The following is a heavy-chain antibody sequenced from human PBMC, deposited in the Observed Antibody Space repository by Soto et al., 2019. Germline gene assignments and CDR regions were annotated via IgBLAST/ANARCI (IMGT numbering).Heavy chain of an antibody. CDR3: AKVGFPYSYGYLFYY. J-gene: IGHJ4*02. CDR2: IYYSGST. D-gene: IGHD5-18*01. V-gene: IGHV4-59*12. Sequence: PSETLSLTCTVSGGSISSYYWSWIRQPPGKGLEWIGYIYYSGSTNYNRSLKSRVTISVDTSKNQFSLYLQMNSLRVEDTAVYYCAKVGFPYSYGYLFYYWGQGTLVTV. CDR1: GGSISSYY.